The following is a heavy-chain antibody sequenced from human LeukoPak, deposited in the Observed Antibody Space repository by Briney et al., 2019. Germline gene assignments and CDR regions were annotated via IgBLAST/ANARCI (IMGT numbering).Heavy chain of an antibody. D-gene: IGHD3-22*01. CDR2: MNHSGST. Sequence: SETLSLTCAVYGGSFSGYYWSLIRQPPGKGLEWIGEMNHSGSTNYNPSLKSRVTISVDTSKNQFSLKLSSVTAADTAVYYCARVVKVVVITFNWFDPWGQGTLVTVSS. J-gene: IGHJ5*02. V-gene: IGHV4-34*01. CDR3: ARVVKVVVITFNWFDP. CDR1: GGSFSGYY.